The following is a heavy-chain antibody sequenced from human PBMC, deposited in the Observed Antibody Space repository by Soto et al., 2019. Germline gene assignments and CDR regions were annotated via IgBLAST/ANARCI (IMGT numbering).Heavy chain of an antibody. D-gene: IGHD5-12*01. CDR3: ARGLDSSFDNSGPSWDAALEI. V-gene: IGHV1-69*06. CDR1: GGTFSNYA. CDR2: SIPEFGTA. Sequence: QVQLVQSVPEVKKPGSSVKVSCKASGGTFSNYAITWVRQAPGQGLEYMGGSIPEFGTANYAQKFQDRAWISAVRSISTANTEVNGLTFDDTAVDYCARGLDSSFDNSGPSWDAALEIWGQGILVTVS. J-gene: IGHJ3*02.